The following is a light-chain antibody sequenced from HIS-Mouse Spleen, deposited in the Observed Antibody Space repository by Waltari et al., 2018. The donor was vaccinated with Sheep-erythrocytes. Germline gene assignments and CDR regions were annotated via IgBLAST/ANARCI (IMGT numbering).Light chain of an antibody. V-gene: IGKV2-30*02. CDR2: KVS. CDR1: QSLVHSDGNTY. J-gene: IGKJ2*01. Sequence: DVVMTQSPLSLPVTLGQPASTSCRSSQSLVHSDGNTYLNWFQQRPGQSPRRLIYKVSNRDSGVPDRFSGSGSGTDFTLKISRVEAEDVGVYYCMQALQTPLTFGQGTKLEIK. CDR3: MQALQTPLT.